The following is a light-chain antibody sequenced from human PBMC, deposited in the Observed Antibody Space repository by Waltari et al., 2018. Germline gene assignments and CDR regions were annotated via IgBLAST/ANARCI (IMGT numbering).Light chain of an antibody. J-gene: IGLJ3*02. CDR2: DVS. Sequence: QSALTQPASVSGSAGQSLTISCLGTSSDVGGYNYVSCYQQHPGNAPKLMIYDVSKRPSVVSNRFSGSKSGNTASLTISGLQAEDEADYYCSSYTSSSTFWVFGGGTKLTVL. V-gene: IGLV2-14*01. CDR3: SSYTSSSTFWV. CDR1: SSDVGGYNY.